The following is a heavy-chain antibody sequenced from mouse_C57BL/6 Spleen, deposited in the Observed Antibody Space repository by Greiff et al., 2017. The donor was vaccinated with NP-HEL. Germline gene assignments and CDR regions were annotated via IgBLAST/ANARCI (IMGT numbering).Heavy chain of an antibody. V-gene: IGHV1-80*01. CDR2: IYPGDGDT. Sequence: QVHVKQSGAELVKPGASVKISCKASGYAFSSYWMNWVKQRPGKGLEWIGQIYPGDGDTNYNGKFKGKATLTADKSSSTAYMQLSSLTSEDSAVYFCARSGENYYGSGFDYWGQGTTLTVSS. D-gene: IGHD1-1*01. CDR1: GYAFSSYW. J-gene: IGHJ2*01. CDR3: ARSGENYYGSGFDY.